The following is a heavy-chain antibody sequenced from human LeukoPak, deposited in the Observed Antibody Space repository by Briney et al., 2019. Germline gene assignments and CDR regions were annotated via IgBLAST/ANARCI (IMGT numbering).Heavy chain of an antibody. D-gene: IGHD3-3*01. J-gene: IGHJ6*03. CDR2: IYSGGST. CDR3: ARDLFTDFWSGYFAGLNNYYYMDV. CDR1: GFTVSSNY. Sequence: PGGSLRLSCAVSGFTVSSNYMSWVRQAPGKELEWVSVIYSGGSTYHADSVKGRFTISRDNSKNTLFLQMNSLRAEDTAVYYCARDLFTDFWSGYFAGLNNYYYMDVWGKGTTVTVSS. V-gene: IGHV3-53*01.